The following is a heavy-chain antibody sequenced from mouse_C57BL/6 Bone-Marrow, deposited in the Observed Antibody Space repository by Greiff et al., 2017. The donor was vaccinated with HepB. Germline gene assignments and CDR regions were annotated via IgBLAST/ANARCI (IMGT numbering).Heavy chain of an antibody. D-gene: IGHD1-1*01. Sequence: VQLQQSGGGLVKPGGSLKLSCAASGFTFSDYGMHWVRQAPEKGLEWVAYISSGSSTIYYADTLKGRFTISRDNAKNTLFLQMTSLRSEDTAMYYCARNYYGSSFYWYFDVWGTGTTVTVSS. V-gene: IGHV5-17*01. J-gene: IGHJ1*03. CDR2: ISSGSSTI. CDR1: GFTFSDYG. CDR3: ARNYYGSSFYWYFDV.